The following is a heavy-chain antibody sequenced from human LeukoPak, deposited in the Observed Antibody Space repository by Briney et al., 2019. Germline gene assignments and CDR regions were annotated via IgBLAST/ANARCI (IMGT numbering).Heavy chain of an antibody. CDR3: ARGPYYYDSVGHPDI. Sequence: GGSLRLFCGAWGFSFISYCMHGARQTPENPLVWVSYIDTYGGVTNYADSVKGRFSISRDNDKNTLYLQMNSVRVDDTAVYFCARGPYYYDSVGHPDIWGHGTMVTVSS. CDR2: IDTYGGVT. CDR1: GFSFISYC. D-gene: IGHD3-22*01. V-gene: IGHV3-74*01. J-gene: IGHJ3*02.